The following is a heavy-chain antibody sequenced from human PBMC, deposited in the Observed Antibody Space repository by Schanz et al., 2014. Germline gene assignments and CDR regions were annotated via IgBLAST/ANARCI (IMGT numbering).Heavy chain of an antibody. Sequence: QVQLVESGGGVVQPGGSLRLSCATSGLNFDYYGMHWVRQAPGKGLEWVANIGYEGSEKYYVDSVKGRFTISRDNSKDTLYLQMSGLTPEDTAVYYGARGSYSIKGVRVDFWGQGTLVTVSS. D-gene: IGHD3-10*01. V-gene: IGHV3-33*01. J-gene: IGHJ4*02. CDR3: ARGSYSIKGVRVDF. CDR1: GLNFDYYG. CDR2: IGYEGSEK.